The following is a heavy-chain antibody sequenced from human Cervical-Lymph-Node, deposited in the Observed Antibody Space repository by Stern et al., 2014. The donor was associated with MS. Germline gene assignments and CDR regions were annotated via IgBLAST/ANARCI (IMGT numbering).Heavy chain of an antibody. CDR3: TRAVGGVGSE. CDR2: INPNGSVT. Sequence: QVQLVQSGPEVKKPGASVMVSCKTSGYTFTNYYIHWVRQAPGQGLEWMGIINPNGSVTASAQKFQGRLTMTRDTSTTTVYMRLITLTSEDTAMYYCTRAVGGVGSEWGQGTLVFVSS. CDR1: GYTFTNYY. V-gene: IGHV1-46*01. D-gene: IGHD3-16*01. J-gene: IGHJ4*02.